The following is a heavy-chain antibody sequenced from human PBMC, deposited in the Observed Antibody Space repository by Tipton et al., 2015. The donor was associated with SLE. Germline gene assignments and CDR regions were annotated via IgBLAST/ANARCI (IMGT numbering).Heavy chain of an antibody. Sequence: TLSLTCTVSGGSISSSSYYWGWIRQPPGKGLEWIGSIYYSGSTYYNPSLKSRVTISVDTSKNQFSLKLNSVTAADTAAYYCARRSRGAFDIWGQGTMVTVS. J-gene: IGHJ3*02. CDR1: GGSISSSSYY. D-gene: IGHD2-2*01. CDR3: ARRSRGAFDI. V-gene: IGHV4-39*07. CDR2: IYYSGST.